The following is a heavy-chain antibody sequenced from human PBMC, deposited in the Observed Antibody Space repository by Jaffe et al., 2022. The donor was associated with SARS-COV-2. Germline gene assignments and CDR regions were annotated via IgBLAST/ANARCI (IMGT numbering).Heavy chain of an antibody. V-gene: IGHV4-34*01. CDR1: GGSFSGYY. J-gene: IGHJ4*02. CDR2: IYHSGST. D-gene: IGHD1-26*01. Sequence: QVQLQQWGAGLLKPSETLSLTCAVYGGSFSGYYWTWVRQPPGKGLEWIGEIYHSGSTDYNPSLESRVTIALDTSKNQFSLKLTSVTAADTAVYYCARRGSAGSYSYWGQGTLVTVSS. CDR3: ARRGSAGSYSY.